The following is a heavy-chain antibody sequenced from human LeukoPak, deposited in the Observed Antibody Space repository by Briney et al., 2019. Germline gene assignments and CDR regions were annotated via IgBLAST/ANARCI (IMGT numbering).Heavy chain of an antibody. J-gene: IGHJ4*02. CDR2: IDWDDDK. Sequence: SGPTLVNPTQTLTLTCTFSGFSLSTSGMCVSWIRQPPGKALEWLARIDWDDDKYYSTSLKTRLTISKDTSKNQVVLTITNMDPVDTATYYCARIRLAGTAMVTLDYWGQGTLVTVSS. CDR1: GFSLSTSGMC. CDR3: ARIRLAGTAMVTLDY. D-gene: IGHD5-18*01. V-gene: IGHV2-70*11.